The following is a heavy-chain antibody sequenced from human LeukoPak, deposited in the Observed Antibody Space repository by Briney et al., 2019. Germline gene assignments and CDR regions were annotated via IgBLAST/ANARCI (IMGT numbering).Heavy chain of an antibody. CDR1: GYIFADYH. CDR3: ARLTRAEGYGDYGNFDY. Sequence: ASVKVSCKPSGYIFADYHIHWVRQAPGQGLEWMGWINPNSGGTNYAQKFQGRVTMTRDTSVNTAYMELSRLRSDDTAVYYCARLTRAEGYGDYGNFDYWGQGTLVTVSS. D-gene: IGHD4-17*01. V-gene: IGHV1-2*02. J-gene: IGHJ4*02. CDR2: INPNSGGT.